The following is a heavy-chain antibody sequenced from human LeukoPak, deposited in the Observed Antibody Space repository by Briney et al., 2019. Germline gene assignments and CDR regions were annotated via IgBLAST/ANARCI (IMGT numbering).Heavy chain of an antibody. CDR2: IYYSGST. CDR3: ARKYSSSPLGFDP. CDR1: GGXXSSGXYY. V-gene: IGHV4-31*03. Sequence: XTCXXXGGXXSSGXYYXCWIRXHRGRGLXXFGYIYYSGSTYYNPSLKSRVTISVDTSKNQFSLKLSSVTAADTAVYYCARKYSSSPLGFDPWGQGTLVTVSS. J-gene: IGHJ5*02. D-gene: IGHD6-6*01.